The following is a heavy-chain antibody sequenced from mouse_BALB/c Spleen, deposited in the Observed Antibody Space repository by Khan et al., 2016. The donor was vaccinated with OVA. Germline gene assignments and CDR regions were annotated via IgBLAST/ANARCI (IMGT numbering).Heavy chain of an antibody. V-gene: IGHV3-2*02. Sequence: EVKLEESGPGLVKPSQSLSLTCTVTGYSITSDYAWNWIRQFPGNKLEWMGYISYSGSTSYNPSLKSRISITRDTSKNQFFLQLNSVTTEDTATXYCARRSVWGAGTTVTVSS. CDR3: ARRSV. J-gene: IGHJ1*01. CDR2: ISYSGST. CDR1: GYSITSDYA.